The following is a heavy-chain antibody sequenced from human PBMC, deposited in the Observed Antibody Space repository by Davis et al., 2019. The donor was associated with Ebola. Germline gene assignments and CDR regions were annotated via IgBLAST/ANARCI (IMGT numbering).Heavy chain of an antibody. D-gene: IGHD6-13*01. CDR2: INTNTGNP. CDR3: ARGHIAAAGRVFDI. Sequence: ASVKVSCKASGYTFTSYAMIWVRRAPGQGLEWMGWINTNTGNPTYAQGFTGRFVFSLDTSVSTAYLQISSLKAEDTAVYYCARGHIAAAGRVFDIWGQGTMVTVSS. V-gene: IGHV7-4-1*02. CDR1: GYTFTSYA. J-gene: IGHJ3*02.